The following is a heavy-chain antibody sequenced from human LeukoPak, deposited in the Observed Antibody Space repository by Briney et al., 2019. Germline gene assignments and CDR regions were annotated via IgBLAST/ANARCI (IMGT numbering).Heavy chain of an antibody. CDR2: IYYSGGT. V-gene: IGHV4-59*01. CDR1: GGSISSYY. Sequence: SETLSLTCTVSGGSISSYYWSWIRQPPGKGLEWIGYIYYSGGTNYNPSLKSRVTISVDTSKNQFSLKLSSVTAADTAVYYCARAYSSSWYNYGNFDYWGQGTLVTVSS. D-gene: IGHD6-13*01. CDR3: ARAYSSSWYNYGNFDY. J-gene: IGHJ4*02.